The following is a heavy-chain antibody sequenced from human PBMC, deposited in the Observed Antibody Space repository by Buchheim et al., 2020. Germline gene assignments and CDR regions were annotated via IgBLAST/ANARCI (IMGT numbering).Heavy chain of an antibody. Sequence: QVQLVESGGGLVKPGGSLRLSCAASGFTFSDYYMSWIRQAPGKGLEWVSYISSSSSYTNYADSVKGQFTISRDNAKNSLYLQMNSLRAEDTAVYYCARAAGSGGLVATYYYGMDVWGQGTT. CDR3: ARAAGSGGLVATYYYGMDV. CDR2: ISSSSSYT. J-gene: IGHJ6*02. CDR1: GFTFSDYY. D-gene: IGHD2-15*01. V-gene: IGHV3-11*06.